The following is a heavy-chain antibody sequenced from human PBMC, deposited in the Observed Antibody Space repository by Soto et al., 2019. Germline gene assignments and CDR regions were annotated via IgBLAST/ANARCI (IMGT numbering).Heavy chain of an antibody. CDR2: ISGSGDIT. CDR1: GFSFSNSA. CDR3: AKVPQWVLRYHDWFFDY. Sequence: EVQLLESGGGLVQPGGSLRLSCAVSGFSFSNSAMTWVRQAPGKGLEWVSGISGSGDITYNTDSVKGRFAISRDTSKNVVYLQMRSLRAEDTAVYYSAKVPQWVLRYHDWFFDYWGQGTLLTVSS. V-gene: IGHV3-23*01. J-gene: IGHJ4*02. D-gene: IGHD3-9*01.